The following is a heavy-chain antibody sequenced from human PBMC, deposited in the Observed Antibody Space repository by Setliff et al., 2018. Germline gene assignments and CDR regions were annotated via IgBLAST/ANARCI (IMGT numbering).Heavy chain of an antibody. CDR3: ASDYITGTTEDVVDY. J-gene: IGHJ4*02. V-gene: IGHV3-30-3*01. CDR2: MSLDETNK. CDR1: GFTFTNYI. Sequence: PGGSLRLSCAASGFTFTNYIIHWVRQAPGKGLEWVAVMSLDETNKYYADSVKGRFTISRDNSKNTLYLQMNSLRAEDTAVYYCASDYITGTTEDVVDYWGQGTLVTVSS. D-gene: IGHD1-20*01.